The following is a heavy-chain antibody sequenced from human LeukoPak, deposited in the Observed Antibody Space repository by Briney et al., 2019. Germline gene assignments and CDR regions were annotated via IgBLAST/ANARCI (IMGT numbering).Heavy chain of an antibody. J-gene: IGHJ4*02. CDR2: IIPIFGTA. V-gene: IGHV1-69*13. Sequence: SVKVSCKASGGTFSSYAISWVRQAPGQGLEWMGGIIPIFGTANYAQKFQGRVTITADESTSTAYMELSSLRSEDTAAYYCARGYYDSSGYYYEALDYWGQGTLVTVSS. CDR3: ARGYYDSSGYYYEALDY. D-gene: IGHD3-22*01. CDR1: GGTFSSYA.